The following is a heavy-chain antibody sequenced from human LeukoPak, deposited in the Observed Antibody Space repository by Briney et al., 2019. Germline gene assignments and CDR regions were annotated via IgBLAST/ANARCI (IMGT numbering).Heavy chain of an antibody. CDR2: IDHSGST. J-gene: IGHJ4*02. V-gene: IGHV4-34*01. D-gene: IGHD3-3*01. CDR3: ARGGYDFWRGYPLDY. CDR1: VGSFSGYY. Sequence: PSETPSLTCAVSVGSFSGYYWSWIRQPPGKGLEWIGEIDHSGSTNYNPSLKTRVTISVDTSKNQFSLKLSSVTSADTAVYYCARGGYDFWRGYPLDYWGQGTLVTVSS.